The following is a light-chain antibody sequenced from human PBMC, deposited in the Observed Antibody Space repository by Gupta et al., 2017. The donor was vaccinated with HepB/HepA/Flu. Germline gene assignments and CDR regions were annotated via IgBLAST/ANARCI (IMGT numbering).Light chain of an antibody. J-gene: IGKJ1*01. CDR2: AAS. CDR1: QSISSY. CDR3: QPHYSTLGVT. Sequence: DIQMTQSPSSLSASVGDRVTITCRASQSISSYLNWDQQKPGKAPKLLIYAASSLQSGVPSRFSGSGSGTDFTLTISSLQPEDFATYYCQPHYSTLGVTFGKGTKVEIK. V-gene: IGKV1-39*01.